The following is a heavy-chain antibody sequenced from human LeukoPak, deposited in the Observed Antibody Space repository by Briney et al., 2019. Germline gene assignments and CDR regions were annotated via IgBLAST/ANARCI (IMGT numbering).Heavy chain of an antibody. Sequence: SETLSLTCTVSGGSISSYYWSWIRQPPGKGLEWIGYIYYSGSTNYNPSLKSRVTISVDTSKNQFSLKLSSVTAADTAVYYCARERGGYCSGGSCYSPNWFDPWGQGTLATVSS. CDR3: ARERGGYCSGGSCYSPNWFDP. V-gene: IGHV4-59*01. D-gene: IGHD2-15*01. CDR2: IYYSGST. J-gene: IGHJ5*02. CDR1: GGSISSYY.